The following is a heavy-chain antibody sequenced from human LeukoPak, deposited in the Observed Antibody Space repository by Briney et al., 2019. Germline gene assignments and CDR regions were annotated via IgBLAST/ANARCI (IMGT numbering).Heavy chain of an antibody. Sequence: ASVKASCKASGYTFTSYGISWVRQAPGQGLEWMGWISAYNGNTNYAQKLQGRVTMTTDTSTSTAYMELRSLRSDDTAVYYCARSYDFCSGYYQYFDYWGQGTLVTVSS. CDR3: ARSYDFCSGYYQYFDY. CDR1: GYTFTSYG. J-gene: IGHJ4*02. CDR2: ISAYNGNT. V-gene: IGHV1-18*01. D-gene: IGHD3-3*01.